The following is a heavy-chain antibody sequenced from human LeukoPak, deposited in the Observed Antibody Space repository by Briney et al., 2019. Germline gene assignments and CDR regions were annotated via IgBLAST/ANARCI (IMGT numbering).Heavy chain of an antibody. CDR2: IIPIFGTA. CDR1: GGTFSSYA. J-gene: IGHJ4*02. CDR3: ARDKEYYYDSSAPSDY. D-gene: IGHD3-22*01. Sequence: GASVKVSCKASGGTFSSYAISWVRQAPGQGLEWMGGIIPIFGTANYAQKFQGRVTITADESTSTAYMELRSLRSDDTAVYYCARDKEYYYDSSAPSDYWGQGTLVTVSS. V-gene: IGHV1-69*13.